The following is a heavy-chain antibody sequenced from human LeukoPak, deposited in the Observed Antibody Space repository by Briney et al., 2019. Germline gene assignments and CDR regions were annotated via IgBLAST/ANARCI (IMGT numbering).Heavy chain of an antibody. D-gene: IGHD3-10*01. V-gene: IGHV3-21*01. J-gene: IGHJ5*02. CDR2: ISSSSSYI. CDR3: ARVGKGFAPESFDP. CDR1: GFTFSSYS. Sequence: KSGGSLRLSCAASGFTFSSYSMNWVRQAPGKGLEWASSISSSSSYIYYADSVKGRFTISRDNAKNSLYLQMNSLRAEDTAVYYCARVGKGFAPESFDPWGQGTLVTVSS.